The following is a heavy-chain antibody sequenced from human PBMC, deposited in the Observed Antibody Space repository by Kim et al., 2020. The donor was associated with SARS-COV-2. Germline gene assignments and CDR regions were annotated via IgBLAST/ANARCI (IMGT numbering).Heavy chain of an antibody. CDR2: ISYDGSNK. V-gene: IGHV3-30*18. J-gene: IGHJ6*02. Sequence: GGSLRLSCAASGFTFSSYGMHWVRQAPGKGLEWVAVISYDGSNKYYADSVKGRFTISRDNSKNTLYLQMNSLRAEDTAVYYCAKATLLWFGEGGGMDVWGQGTTVTVSS. CDR3: AKATLLWFGEGGGMDV. CDR1: GFTFSSYG. D-gene: IGHD3-10*01.